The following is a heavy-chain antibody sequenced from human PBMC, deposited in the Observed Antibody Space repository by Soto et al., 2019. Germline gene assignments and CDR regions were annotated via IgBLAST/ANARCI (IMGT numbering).Heavy chain of an antibody. CDR2: IYSSGST. J-gene: IGHJ6*02. CDR1: GGSISNSY. Sequence: SETLSLTCTVSGGSISNSYWSWIRQSPEKGLEWIGYIYSSGSTNYNPSLNSRVTISVDTSKNQFSLKLSSLSAADTAVYYCAKVVVAATHAFYYYGMDVWGQGTTVTVSS. D-gene: IGHD2-15*01. V-gene: IGHV4-59*08. CDR3: AKVVVAATHAFYYYGMDV.